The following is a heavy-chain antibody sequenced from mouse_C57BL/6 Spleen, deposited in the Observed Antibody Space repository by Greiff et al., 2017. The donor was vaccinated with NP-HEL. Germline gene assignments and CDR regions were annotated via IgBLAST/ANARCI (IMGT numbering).Heavy chain of an antibody. J-gene: IGHJ1*03. V-gene: IGHV1-64*01. CDR2: IHPNSGST. Sequence: VQLQQPGAELVKPGASVKLSCKASGYTFTSYWMHWVKQRPGQGLEWIGMIHPNSGSTNYNEKFKSKATLTADKSSSTAYMQLSSLTSEDSAVYYCARWGIYYDYDWYFDVWGTGTTVTVSS. CDR1: GYTFTSYW. CDR3: ARWGIYYDYDWYFDV. D-gene: IGHD2-4*01.